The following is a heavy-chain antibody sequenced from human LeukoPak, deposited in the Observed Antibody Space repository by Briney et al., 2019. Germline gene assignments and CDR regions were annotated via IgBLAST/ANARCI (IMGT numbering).Heavy chain of an antibody. CDR1: GFTFDDYA. Sequence: GGSLRLSCAASGFTFDDYAMHWVRQASGKGLEWVSLISWDGGSTYYADSVKGRFTISRDNSKNSLYLQMNSLRAEDTALYYCAKDMAPLCSSTSCYAFDYWGQGTLVTVSS. D-gene: IGHD2-2*01. J-gene: IGHJ4*02. V-gene: IGHV3-43D*03. CDR3: AKDMAPLCSSTSCYAFDY. CDR2: ISWDGGST.